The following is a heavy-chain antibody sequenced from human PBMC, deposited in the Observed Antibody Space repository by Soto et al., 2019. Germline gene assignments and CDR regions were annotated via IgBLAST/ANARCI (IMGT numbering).Heavy chain of an antibody. CDR1: GYTFTIYG. Sequence: ASVTVSWTASGYTFTIYGIIWVRQAPGQGLEWMGWISAYNGNTNYAQKLQGRVTMTTDTSTSTAYMELRSLRSDDTAVYYCARDRTSQEFDPWGQGTLVTVSS. CDR3: ARDRTSQEFDP. J-gene: IGHJ5*02. V-gene: IGHV1-18*01. D-gene: IGHD4-17*01. CDR2: ISAYNGNT.